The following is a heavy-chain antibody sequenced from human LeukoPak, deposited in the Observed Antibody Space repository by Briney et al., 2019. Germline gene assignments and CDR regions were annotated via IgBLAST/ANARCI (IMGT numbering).Heavy chain of an antibody. J-gene: IGHJ6*02. CDR1: GGTFSSFA. CDR2: IIPIFGIA. Sequence: SVKVSCKASGGTFSSFAISWVRQAPGQGLEWMGRIIPIFGIANYAQKFQGRVTITADKSTSTAYMELSSLRSEDTAVYYCATGAGFWSGYSYYGMDVWGQGTTVTVSS. CDR3: ATGAGFWSGYSYYGMDV. V-gene: IGHV1-69*04. D-gene: IGHD3-3*01.